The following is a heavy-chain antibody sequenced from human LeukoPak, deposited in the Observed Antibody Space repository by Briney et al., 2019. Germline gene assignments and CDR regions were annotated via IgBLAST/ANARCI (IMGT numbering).Heavy chain of an antibody. V-gene: IGHV3-21*04. J-gene: IGHJ4*02. CDR3: ARDRQDTSNWFIDY. CDR2: ISSSSSYI. CDR1: GFTFSSYS. Sequence: GGSLRLSCAASGFTFSSYSMNWVRQAPGKGLEWVSSISSSSSYIYYADSVKGRFTISRDDSKNTLYLQMNSLRAEDTAVYYCARDRQDTSNWFIDYWGQGTLVTVSS. D-gene: IGHD6-13*01.